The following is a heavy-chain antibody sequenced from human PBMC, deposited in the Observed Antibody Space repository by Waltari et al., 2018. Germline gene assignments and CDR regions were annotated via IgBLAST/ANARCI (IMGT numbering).Heavy chain of an antibody. D-gene: IGHD6-13*01. CDR2: IRYDGSNK. CDR1: GFTFSSYG. Sequence: QVQLVESGGGVVQPGGSLRLSCAASGFTFSSYGMHWGGQAPGKGLEWVAFIRYDGSNKYYADSVKGRFTISRDNSKNTLYLQMNSLRAEDTAVYYCANSFDSSSWYSYFDYWGQGTLVTVSS. J-gene: IGHJ4*02. V-gene: IGHV3-30*02. CDR3: ANSFDSSSWYSYFDY.